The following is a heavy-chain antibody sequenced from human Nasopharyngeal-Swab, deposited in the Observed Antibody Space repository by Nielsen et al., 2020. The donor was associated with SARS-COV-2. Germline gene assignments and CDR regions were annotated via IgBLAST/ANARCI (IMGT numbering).Heavy chain of an antibody. J-gene: IGHJ4*02. CDR2: INVGNGNT. D-gene: IGHD6-25*01. V-gene: IGHV1-3*01. Sequence: ASVKVSCKASGYTFTNHAMHWVRQAPGQSLEWLGCINVGNGNTEYSQRLQGRVTISTDTSASTAFMELTNLRSEDTAIYYCARGIHSSAWIVDYWGQGTLVTVSS. CDR1: GYTFTNHA. CDR3: ARGIHSSAWIVDY.